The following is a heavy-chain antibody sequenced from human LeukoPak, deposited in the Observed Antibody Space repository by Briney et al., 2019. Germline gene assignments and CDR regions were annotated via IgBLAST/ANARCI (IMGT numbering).Heavy chain of an antibody. D-gene: IGHD1-26*01. CDR3: ARDGIVGATLYYYGMDV. J-gene: IGHJ6*02. CDR2: IKQDGSEK. V-gene: IGHV3-7*01. Sequence: GGSLRLSCAASGFTFSSYSMNWVRQAPGKGLEWVANIKQDGSEKYYVDSVKGRFTISRDNAKNSLYLQMNSLRAEDTAVYYCARDGIVGATLYYYGMDVWGQGTTVTVSS. CDR1: GFTFSSYS.